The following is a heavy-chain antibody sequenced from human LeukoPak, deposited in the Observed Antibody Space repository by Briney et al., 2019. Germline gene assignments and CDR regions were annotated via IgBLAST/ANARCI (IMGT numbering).Heavy chain of an antibody. V-gene: IGHV4-59*08. J-gene: IGHJ4*02. CDR1: GGSISSYY. D-gene: IGHD2-2*01. CDR3: ARHEFRCSSTSCYLDC. Sequence: SETLSLTCTVSGGSISSYYWSWIRQPPGKGLEWIGYIYYSGSTNYNPSLKSRVTISVDTSKNQFSLKLSSVTAADTAVYYCARHEFRCSSTSCYLDCWGQGTLVTVSS. CDR2: IYYSGST.